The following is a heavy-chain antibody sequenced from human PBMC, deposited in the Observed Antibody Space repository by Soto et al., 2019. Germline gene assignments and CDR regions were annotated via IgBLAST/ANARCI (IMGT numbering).Heavy chain of an antibody. V-gene: IGHV1-3*01. CDR3: AAEWHGSGGYAGRRGYYYYGMDV. Sequence: ASVKVSCKASGYTFTSYAMHWVRQAPGQRLEWMGWINAGNGNTKYSQKFQGRVTITRDTSASTAYMELSSLRSEDTAVYYCAAEWHGSGGYAGRRGYYYYGMDVWGQGTTVTVSS. D-gene: IGHD3-10*01. CDR1: GYTFTSYA. J-gene: IGHJ6*02. CDR2: INAGNGNT.